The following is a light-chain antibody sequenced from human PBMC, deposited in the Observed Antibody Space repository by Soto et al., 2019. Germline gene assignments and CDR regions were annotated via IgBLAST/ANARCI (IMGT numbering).Light chain of an antibody. CDR2: EVS. J-gene: IGLJ3*02. Sequence: QSVLTQPASVSGSPGQSITIRCTGSSSDVGGYDHVCWYQQYPGKAPKLLIYEVSRRPSGVSNRFSGSKSGNTASLTISGLQAEDEADYYCSSYTNSNTWVFGGGTKVTVL. CDR1: SSDVGGYDH. V-gene: IGLV2-14*01. CDR3: SSYTNSNTWV.